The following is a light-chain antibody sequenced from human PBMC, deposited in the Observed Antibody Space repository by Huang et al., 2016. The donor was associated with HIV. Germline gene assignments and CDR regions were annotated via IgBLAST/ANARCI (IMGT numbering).Light chain of an antibody. J-gene: IGKJ1*01. Sequence: AIRMTHSPSSVSASIGDKVTITCRASQSISTYVAWYQQKPGKAPKLLIYGAVTLHSGVPPRFSASGSGTNFTLTISCLQSEDFATYYCQQYYNFPRTFGQGTKVEIK. CDR2: GAV. CDR3: QQYYNFPRT. CDR1: QSISTY. V-gene: IGKV1-8*01.